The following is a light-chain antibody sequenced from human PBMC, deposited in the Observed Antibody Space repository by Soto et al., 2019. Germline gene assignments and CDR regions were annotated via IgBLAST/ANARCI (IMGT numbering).Light chain of an antibody. CDR1: QSVSGNS. J-gene: IGKJ2*01. V-gene: IGKV3D-7*01. CDR3: QQAPT. Sequence: VLTQSPDTLSLSPGERATLSCRASQSVSGNSLAWYRQNRGQAPRLIIYRASTRATGIPARFSGSGSGTEFTLTISSLQSEDFAIYYLQQAPTFAQGTKVDIK. CDR2: RAS.